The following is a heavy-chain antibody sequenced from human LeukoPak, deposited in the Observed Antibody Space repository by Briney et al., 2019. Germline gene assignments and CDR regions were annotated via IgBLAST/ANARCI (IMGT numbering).Heavy chain of an antibody. V-gene: IGHV4-30-4*01. CDR1: GGSISSGDYY. D-gene: IGHD3-9*01. CDR3: ARDEYDILTGLAGQFDP. CDR2: IYYSGST. J-gene: IGHJ5*02. Sequence: SQTLSLTCTVSGGSISSGDYYWSWIRQPPGKDLEWIGYIYYSGSTYYNPSLKSRVTISVDTSKNQFSLKLSSVTAADTAVYYCARDEYDILTGLAGQFDPWGQGTLVTVSS.